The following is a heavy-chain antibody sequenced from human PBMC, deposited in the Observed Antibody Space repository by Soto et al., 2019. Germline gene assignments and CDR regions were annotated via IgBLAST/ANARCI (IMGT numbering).Heavy chain of an antibody. CDR3: ARDSIFGVVPRFDP. CDR1: GYTFTSYY. CDR2: ISAYNGNT. V-gene: IGHV1-18*04. D-gene: IGHD3-3*01. Sequence: ASVKVSCKASGYTFTSYYMHWVRQAPGQGLEWMGWISAYNGNTNYAQKLQGRVTMTTDTSTSTAYMELRSLRSDDTAVYYCARDSIFGVVPRFDPWGQGTLVTVSS. J-gene: IGHJ5*02.